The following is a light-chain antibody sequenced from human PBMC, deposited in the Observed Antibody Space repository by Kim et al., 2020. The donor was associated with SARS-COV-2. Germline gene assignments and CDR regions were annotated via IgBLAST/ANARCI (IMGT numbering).Light chain of an antibody. Sequence: LSVSPGERATLSRRASQTVTGRLAWYQQKSGQAPRLVMYDVSTRASGIPARFSGSGSGTEFTLTISSLESEDFAVYYCQQYHNYYTFGQGTKLEI. CDR2: DVS. V-gene: IGKV3-15*01. CDR3: QQYHNYYT. CDR1: QTVTGR. J-gene: IGKJ2*01.